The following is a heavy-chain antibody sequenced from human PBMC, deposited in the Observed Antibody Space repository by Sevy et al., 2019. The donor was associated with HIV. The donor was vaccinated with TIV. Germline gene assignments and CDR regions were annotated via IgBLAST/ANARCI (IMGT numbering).Heavy chain of an antibody. Sequence: SETLSLTCTVSGGSITSLYWNWIRQPPGKGLEWIASIYYNGHINYNPSLKSRVTLSLGTSKNQFSLRQSYVTAADTAMYYCSGENAWGRGYSWGQGTLVTVSS. V-gene: IGHV4-59*08. J-gene: IGHJ4*02. CDR2: IYYNGHI. CDR3: SGENAWGRGYS. CDR1: GGSITSLY. D-gene: IGHD1-26*01.